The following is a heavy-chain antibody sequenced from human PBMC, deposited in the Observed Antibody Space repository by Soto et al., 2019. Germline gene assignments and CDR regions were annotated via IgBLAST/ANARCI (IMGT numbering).Heavy chain of an antibody. CDR1: GGTFSSYT. D-gene: IGHD6-13*01. V-gene: IGHV1-69*08. Sequence: QVQLVQSGAEVKKPGSSVKVSCKASGGTFSSYTISWVRQAPGQGLELMGRIIPILGIANYAQKFQGRVTITADKSTSTAYMELSSLRSEDTAVYYCARDKAAGFDPWGQGTLVTVSS. CDR3: ARDKAAGFDP. CDR2: IIPILGIA. J-gene: IGHJ5*02.